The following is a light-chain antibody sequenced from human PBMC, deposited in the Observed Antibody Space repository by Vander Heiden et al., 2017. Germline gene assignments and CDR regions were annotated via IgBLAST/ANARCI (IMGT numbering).Light chain of an antibody. CDR2: ENN. Sequence: QAALTQPPSVSAAPGKKVTISCSGSSSNIGNNYVSWYQQLPGTAPKLLIYENNKRPSGIPDRFSGSKSGTSATLGITGLQTGDEADYYCGTWDSSLRGVFGTGTKVTVL. CDR1: SSNIGNNY. CDR3: GTWDSSLRGV. J-gene: IGLJ1*01. V-gene: IGLV1-51*02.